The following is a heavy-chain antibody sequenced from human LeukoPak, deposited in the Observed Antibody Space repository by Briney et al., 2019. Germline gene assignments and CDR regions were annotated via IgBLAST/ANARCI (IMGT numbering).Heavy chain of an antibody. V-gene: IGHV1-46*01. CDR1: GYTFTSYD. CDR3: ARLRGSGGLNALDI. CDR2: INPSGGST. Sequence: ASVKVSCKASGYTFTSYDINWVRQAPGQGLEWMGIINPSGGSTSYAQKFQGRVTMSRDTSTSTVYMELSSLRSEDTAVYYCARLRGSGGLNALDIWGQGTMVTVSS. D-gene: IGHD3-10*01. J-gene: IGHJ3*02.